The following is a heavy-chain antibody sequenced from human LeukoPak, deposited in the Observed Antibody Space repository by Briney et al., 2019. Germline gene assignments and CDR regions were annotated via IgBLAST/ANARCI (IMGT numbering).Heavy chain of an antibody. CDR3: ARGGYYGSGRYYFDS. CDR2: IKSDGSNT. J-gene: IGHJ4*02. D-gene: IGHD3-3*01. CDR1: GFTFSNYW. V-gene: IGHV3-74*01. Sequence: PGGSLRLSCAASGFTFSNYWMHWVRQAQGKGLVWVSRIKSDGSNTNYADSVKGRFTISRDNAKNTLHLQMNSLRAEDTAVYYCARGGYYGSGRYYFDSWGQGTLVTVSS.